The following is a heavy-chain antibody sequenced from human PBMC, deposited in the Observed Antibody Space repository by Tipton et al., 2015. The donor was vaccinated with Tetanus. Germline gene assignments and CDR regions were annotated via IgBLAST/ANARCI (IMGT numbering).Heavy chain of an antibody. Sequence: TLSLTCAVSGGSITSSSYYWGWIRQPPGKGLEWIGSIYYSGSTYYNPSLKSRVTISVDTYKNQFSLKLSSVTAADTAVYYCARMQRYGMDVWGHGTTVTVSS. D-gene: IGHD6-25*01. CDR3: ARMQRYGMDV. V-gene: IGHV4-39*07. CDR2: IYYSGST. CDR1: GGSITSSSYY. J-gene: IGHJ6*02.